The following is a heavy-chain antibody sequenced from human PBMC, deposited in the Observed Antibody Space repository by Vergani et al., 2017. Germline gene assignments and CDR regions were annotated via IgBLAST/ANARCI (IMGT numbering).Heavy chain of an antibody. CDR2: ISSSSSYI. D-gene: IGHD3-22*01. CDR1: GFTFSSYS. Sequence: EVQLVESGGGLVKPGGSLRLSCAASGFTFSSYSMNWVRQAPGKGLEWVSSISSSSSYIYYADSVKGRFTISRDNAKNSLYLQMNSLRAEDTAVYYCARELLYYVSSPGNAFDIWGQGTMVTVSS. J-gene: IGHJ3*02. CDR3: ARELLYYVSSPGNAFDI. V-gene: IGHV3-21*01.